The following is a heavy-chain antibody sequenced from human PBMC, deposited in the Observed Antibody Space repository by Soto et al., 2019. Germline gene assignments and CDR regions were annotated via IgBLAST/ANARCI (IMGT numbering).Heavy chain of an antibody. J-gene: IGHJ4*02. D-gene: IGHD2-15*01. CDR1: GYNFTIYA. CDR2: SNGGSGYT. V-gene: IGHV1-3*01. CDR3: ARVERCSGGSCYGPYFDS. Sequence: GSVKVSFKTCGYNFTIYAVHWLRQARGQRLEYMGWSNGGSGYTKYSQKFQGRVTFTRDTSASTAYMELRSLRSEDTAVYYCARVERCSGGSCYGPYFDSWGQGTLVTVSS.